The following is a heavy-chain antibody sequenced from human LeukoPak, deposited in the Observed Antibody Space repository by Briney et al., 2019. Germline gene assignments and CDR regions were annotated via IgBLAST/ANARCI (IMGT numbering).Heavy chain of an antibody. CDR2: IDGSGGTT. D-gene: IGHD2-2*01. Sequence: GGSLRLSCAASGFTFSRNAMAWVRQAPGKGLEWVSAIDGSGGTTFYADSVKGRVTISRVQSTNTVYLQMNSLRADDTAVYYCATAHCSSTSCSRGDNWGQGTLVTVSS. CDR3: ATAHCSSTSCSRGDN. V-gene: IGHV3-23*01. J-gene: IGHJ4*02. CDR1: GFTFSRNA.